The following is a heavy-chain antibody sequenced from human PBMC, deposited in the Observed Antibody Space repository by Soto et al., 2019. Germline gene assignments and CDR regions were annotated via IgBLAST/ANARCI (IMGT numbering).Heavy chain of an antibody. V-gene: IGHV4-61*01. CDR2: IYYTGSS. J-gene: IGHJ3*02. Sequence: PSETLSLTCTVSGGSVSNGSYYWSWIRQPPGKGLEWIGNIYYTGSSKYNPALKSRVTISVDTSKNQISLRLNSVTAADTAVYYCATSPRCVRDAFDIWGQGTMVTVSS. CDR3: ATSPRCVRDAFDI. CDR1: GGSVSNGSYY.